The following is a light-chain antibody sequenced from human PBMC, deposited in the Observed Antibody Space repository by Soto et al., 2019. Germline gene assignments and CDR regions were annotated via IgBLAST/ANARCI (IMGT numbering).Light chain of an antibody. CDR2: AAS. V-gene: IGKV1-39*01. CDR3: QQSYGTPYT. CDR1: QSINSY. J-gene: IGKJ2*01. Sequence: DIQMTQSPSSLSASVGDRVTITCRASQSINSYLNWYQQKPGKAPKLLLYAASSLQRGFPSRFSGSGSGTDFTLTINSLQPEDFATYYCQQSYGTPYTFGQGTKLEIK.